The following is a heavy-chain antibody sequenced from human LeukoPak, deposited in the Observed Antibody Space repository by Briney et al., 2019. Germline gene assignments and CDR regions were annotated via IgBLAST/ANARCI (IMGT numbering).Heavy chain of an antibody. J-gene: IGHJ3*01. Sequence: GASVKLSCKASGYTFSSYYMHWVRQAPGQGLEWMGIIDPSGGSTTYAQKLQGRVIMTRDGSTTTVYMELRSLKFEDTAVYYCARDNEGGRIDAFYFCGQGTLVTVSS. D-gene: IGHD1-26*01. CDR1: GYTFSSYY. V-gene: IGHV1-46*04. CDR2: IDPSGGST. CDR3: ARDNEGGRIDAFYF.